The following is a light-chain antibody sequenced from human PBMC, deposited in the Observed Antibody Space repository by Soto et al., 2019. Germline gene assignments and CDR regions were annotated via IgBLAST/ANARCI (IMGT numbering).Light chain of an antibody. CDR1: QSVGSL. CDR3: QQYNEWPIT. J-gene: IGKJ5*01. CDR2: RAS. Sequence: EIVLTQSPATLSVSQGARATLSCRASQSVGSLLAWYQQKPGQAPRLLIYRASSRATGISGSFSGSGSGTEFTLTITSLQSEDFAVYYCQQYNEWPITFGQGTRLEIK. V-gene: IGKV3-15*01.